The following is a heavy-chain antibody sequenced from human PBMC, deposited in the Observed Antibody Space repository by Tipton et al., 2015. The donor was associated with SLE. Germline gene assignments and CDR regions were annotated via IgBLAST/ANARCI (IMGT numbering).Heavy chain of an antibody. V-gene: IGHV1-18*01. Sequence: QSGPEVKKPGASVKVSCKASGYTFTSYGISWGRQAPGQGLEWMGWISAYNGNTNYAQKLQGRVTMTTDTSTSTAYMELSSLRSEDTAVYYCARPTTENYDFRSASTYYYPLDVWGQGTPVIVSS. CDR3: ARPTTENYDFRSASTYYYPLDV. J-gene: IGHJ6*02. CDR2: ISAYNGNT. D-gene: IGHD3-3*01. CDR1: GYTFTSYG.